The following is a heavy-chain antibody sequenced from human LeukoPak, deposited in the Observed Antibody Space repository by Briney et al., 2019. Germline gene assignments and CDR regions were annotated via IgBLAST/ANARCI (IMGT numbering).Heavy chain of an antibody. CDR1: GGSFSGYY. J-gene: IGHJ6*02. CDR2: INHSGST. Sequence: PSETLSLTCAVYGGSFSGYYWSWIRQPPGKGLEWIGEINHSGSTNYNPSLKSRVTMSVDTSKNQFSLKLSSVTAADTAVYYCARVPPCPTLCGRYYYYYGMDVWGQGTTVTVSS. V-gene: IGHV4-34*01. CDR3: ARVPPCPTLCGRYYYYYGMDV.